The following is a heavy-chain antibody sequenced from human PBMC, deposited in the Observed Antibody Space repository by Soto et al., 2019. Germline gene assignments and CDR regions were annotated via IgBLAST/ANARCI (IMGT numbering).Heavy chain of an antibody. D-gene: IGHD2-21*02. J-gene: IGHJ6*02. Sequence: GASVKVSCKALGATLTSNAISWVRQAPGQGLEWMGGIIPMFDSTNYAQKFQGRVTITADESTSTAFMELSSLRSEDTAVYYCARRVVVTSVRDIAYYYYGLDVWGQGTTVTVSS. CDR1: GATLTSNA. V-gene: IGHV1-69*13. CDR2: IIPMFDST. CDR3: ARRVVVTSVRDIAYYYYGLDV.